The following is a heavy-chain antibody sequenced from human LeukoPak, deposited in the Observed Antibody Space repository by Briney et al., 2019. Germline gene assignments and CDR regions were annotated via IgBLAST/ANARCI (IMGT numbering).Heavy chain of an antibody. D-gene: IGHD6-13*01. CDR2: INHSGST. V-gene: IGHV4-34*01. CDR3: ARYIAQQQLRWFDP. Sequence: PSETLSLTCAVYGGSFSGYYWSWIRQPPGKGLEWIGEINHSGSTNYNPSLKSRVTISVDTSKNQFSLKLSSVTAADTAVYYCARYIAQQQLRWFDPWGQGTLVTVSS. CDR1: GGSFSGYY. J-gene: IGHJ5*02.